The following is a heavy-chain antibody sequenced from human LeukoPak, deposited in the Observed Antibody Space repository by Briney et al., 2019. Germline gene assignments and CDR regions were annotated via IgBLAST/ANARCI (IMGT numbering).Heavy chain of an antibody. CDR2: IYYSGST. CDR3: ARGGSYSGVVDY. V-gene: IGHV4-59*01. CDR1: GGSISSYY. J-gene: IGHJ4*02. Sequence: MASETLSLTCTVSGGSISSYYWSWIRRPPGKGLEWIGYIYYSGSTNYNPSLTSRVTISVDTSKNQFSLNLNSVTAADTAVYYCARGGSYSGVVDYWGQGTLVTVSS. D-gene: IGHD1-26*01.